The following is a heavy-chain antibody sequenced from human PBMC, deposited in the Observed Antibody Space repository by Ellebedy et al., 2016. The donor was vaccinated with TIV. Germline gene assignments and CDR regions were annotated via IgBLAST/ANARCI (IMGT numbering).Heavy chain of an antibody. CDR1: GGSFSGYY. D-gene: IGHD6-13*01. J-gene: IGHJ4*02. V-gene: IGHV4-34*01. Sequence: SETLSLXXAVYGGSFSGYYWSWIRQPPGKGLEWIGEINHSGSTNYNPSLKSRVTLSVDTSKNQFSLKLSSLTAADAAAYYCARGNGHGSWLVDYWGQGTLVTVSS. CDR2: INHSGST. CDR3: ARGNGHGSWLVDY.